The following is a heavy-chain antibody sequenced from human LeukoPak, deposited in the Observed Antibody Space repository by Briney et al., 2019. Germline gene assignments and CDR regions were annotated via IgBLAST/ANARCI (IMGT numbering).Heavy chain of an antibody. CDR1: GFTFDDYA. CDR2: ISWHGGSI. CDR3: ANDTVAAIDEYFQH. Sequence: GGSLRLSCAASGFTFDDYAMHWVRRAPGKGLEWVSCISWHGGSIDYAASVQGRFTISRENDKNSLYLPMNSLRAEDTALYYCANDTVAAIDEYFQHWGQGNLVTVSS. D-gene: IGHD2-21*02. V-gene: IGHV3-9*01. J-gene: IGHJ1*01.